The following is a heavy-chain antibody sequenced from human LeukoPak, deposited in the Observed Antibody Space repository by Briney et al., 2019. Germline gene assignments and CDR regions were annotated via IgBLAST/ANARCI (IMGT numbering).Heavy chain of an antibody. D-gene: IGHD2-2*01. J-gene: IGHJ3*02. CDR1: GGSISSYY. CDR2: IYYSGST. CDR3: ARDLGYCSSTSCYHAFDI. Sequence: MASETLSLTCTVSGGSISSYYWSWIRQPPGEGLEWIGYIYYSGSTNYNPSLKSRVTISVDTSKNQFSLKLSSVTAADTAVYYCARDLGYCSSTSCYHAFDIWGQGTMVTVSS. V-gene: IGHV4-59*01.